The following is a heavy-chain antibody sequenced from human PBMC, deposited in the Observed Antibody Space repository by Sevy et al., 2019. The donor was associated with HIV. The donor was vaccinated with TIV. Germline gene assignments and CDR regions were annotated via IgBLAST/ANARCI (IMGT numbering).Heavy chain of an antibody. Sequence: ASVKVSCKASGGTFSSYAISWVRQAPGQGLEWMGGIIPIFGTANYARKFQGRVTITADKSTGTAYMELSSLRSEDTAVYYCSRGPSPRWTVEMADKGGYYYYYMDVWGKGTTVTVSS. CDR2: IIPIFGTA. J-gene: IGHJ6*03. CDR3: SRGPSPRWTVEMADKGGYYYYYMDV. CDR1: GGTFSSYA. D-gene: IGHD6-19*01. V-gene: IGHV1-69*06.